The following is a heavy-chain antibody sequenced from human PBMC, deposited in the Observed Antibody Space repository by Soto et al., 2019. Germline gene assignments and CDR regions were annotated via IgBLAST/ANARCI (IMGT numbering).Heavy chain of an antibody. J-gene: IGHJ4*02. Sequence: EVQLVESGGGLVQPGGSLRLSCATSGFTFGNYWMYWVRQAPGKGLLWVSRIHSDGTITTYAASVKGRFTISRDIAKNTLYLQMNSLRDEDTAVYYCARGRGSFYLDFWGQGTLVTVSS. CDR1: GFTFGNYW. CDR2: IHSDGTIT. V-gene: IGHV3-74*01. D-gene: IGHD1-26*01. CDR3: ARGRGSFYLDF.